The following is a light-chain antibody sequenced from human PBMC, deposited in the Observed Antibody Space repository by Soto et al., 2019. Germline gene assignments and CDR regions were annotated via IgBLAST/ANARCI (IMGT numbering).Light chain of an antibody. CDR3: QSYDSSLSIWV. CDR2: GNS. CDR1: SSNIGAGYD. J-gene: IGLJ3*02. V-gene: IGLV1-40*01. Sequence: QAVVTQPPSVSGAPGQRVTISCTGSSSNIGAGYDVHWYQQLPGTAPKLLIYGNSDRPSGVPDRFSGPKSGTSASLAITGLQAEDEADYYCQSYDSSLSIWVFGGGTKLTVL.